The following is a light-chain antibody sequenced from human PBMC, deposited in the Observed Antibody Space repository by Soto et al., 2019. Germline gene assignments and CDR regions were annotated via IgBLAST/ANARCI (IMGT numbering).Light chain of an antibody. Sequence: QSVLTQPPSASGSPGQSVTISCTGTSSDVGGYNYVSWYQQHPGKAPKLMIYEVSKRPSGVPDRFSGSKSGNTASLTVSGLQAEDEADYYCASWDDSLNTLVFGGGTKVTVL. CDR2: EVS. CDR3: ASWDDSLNTLV. V-gene: IGLV2-8*01. J-gene: IGLJ2*01. CDR1: SSDVGGYNY.